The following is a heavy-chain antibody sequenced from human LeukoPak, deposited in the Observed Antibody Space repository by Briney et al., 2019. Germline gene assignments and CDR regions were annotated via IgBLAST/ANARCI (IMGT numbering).Heavy chain of an antibody. V-gene: IGHV1-46*01. D-gene: IGHD1-26*01. CDR1: GYTFTSYY. CDR3: ARDQGGSYYLLTPVGVDY. Sequence: ASVKVSCKAFGYTFTSYYMHWVRQAPGQGLEWMGIINPSGGSTSYAQKFQGRVTMTRDMSTSTVYMELSSLRSEDTAVYYCARDQGGSYYLLTPVGVDYWGQGTLVTVSS. J-gene: IGHJ4*02. CDR2: INPSGGST.